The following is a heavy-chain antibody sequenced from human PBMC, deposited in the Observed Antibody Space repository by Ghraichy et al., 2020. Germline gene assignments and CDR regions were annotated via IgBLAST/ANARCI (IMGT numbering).Heavy chain of an antibody. CDR1: GGSISSGGSY. CDR2: IYYSGRT. V-gene: IGHV4-31*02. Sequence: SQTLSLTCTVSGGSISSGGSYWTWIRQHPGKGLEWIGYIYYSGRTYYNPSLESRVTISMDTSKIQLSVRLSSVTAADTAVYYCARAGYRTDNWFDPWGQGALVTVSS. J-gene: IGHJ5*02. D-gene: IGHD6-13*01. CDR3: ARAGYRTDNWFDP.